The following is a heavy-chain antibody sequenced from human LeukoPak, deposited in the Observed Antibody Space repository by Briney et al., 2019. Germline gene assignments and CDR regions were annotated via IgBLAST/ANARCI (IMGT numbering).Heavy chain of an antibody. CDR3: ARRRNYGDYVGGWFDP. CDR2: IYYSGST. J-gene: IGHJ5*02. D-gene: IGHD4-17*01. CDR1: GGSISSYY. Sequence: SETLSLTCTVSGGSISSYYWSWIRQPPGKGLEWIGYIYYSGSTNYNPSLKSRVTISVDTSKNQFSLKLSSVTAADTAVYYCARRRNYGDYVGGWFDPWGQGTLVTVSS. V-gene: IGHV4-59*01.